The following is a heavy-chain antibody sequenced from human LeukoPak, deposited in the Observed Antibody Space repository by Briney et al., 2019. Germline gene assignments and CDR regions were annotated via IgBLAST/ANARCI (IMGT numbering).Heavy chain of an antibody. CDR2: ISAYNGNT. J-gene: IGHJ4*02. Sequence: ASVKVSCKASGYTFTSYGISWVRQAPGQGLEWMGWISAYNGNTNYAQKLQGRVTMTTDTSTSTAYMELRSLRSDDTAVYYCARGVPREGATTFYFVDYWGQGTLVTVSS. D-gene: IGHD1-26*01. CDR1: GYTFTSYG. CDR3: ARGVPREGATTFYFVDY. V-gene: IGHV1-18*01.